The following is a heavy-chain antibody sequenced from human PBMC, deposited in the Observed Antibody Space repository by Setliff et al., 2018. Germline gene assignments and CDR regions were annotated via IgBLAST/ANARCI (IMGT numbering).Heavy chain of an antibody. CDR2: IRYDGSSK. Sequence: LRLSCEASGFIFGSFGMYRVRQTPGKGLEWVAYIRYDGSSKYYADSVKGRFTISRDNSKNTLNLQMNGLRIDDTAVYYCAKDLNIDDCGGDCHLPFYYYYLDVWGKGTTVTVSS. CDR1: GFIFGSFG. J-gene: IGHJ6*03. CDR3: AKDLNIDDCGGDCHLPFYYYYLDV. D-gene: IGHD2-21*02. V-gene: IGHV3-30*02.